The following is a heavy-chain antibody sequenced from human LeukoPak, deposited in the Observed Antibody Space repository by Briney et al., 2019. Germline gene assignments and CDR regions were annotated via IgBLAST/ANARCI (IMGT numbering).Heavy chain of an antibody. CDR2: IKQDGSEK. V-gene: IGHV3-7*01. D-gene: IGHD3-22*01. Sequence: GGSLRLSCAASGFTFSRYWMSWVRQAPGKGLEWVANIKQDGSEKYYVDSVKGRFTISRDNAKNSLYLQMNSLRAEDTAVYYCARASSAGNPSYDSSGYYSYYFDYWGQGTLVTVSS. CDR3: ARASSAGNPSYDSSGYYSYYFDY. CDR1: GFTFSRYW. J-gene: IGHJ4*02.